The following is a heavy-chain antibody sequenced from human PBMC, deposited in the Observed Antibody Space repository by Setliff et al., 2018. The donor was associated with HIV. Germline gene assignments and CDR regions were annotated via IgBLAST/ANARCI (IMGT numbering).Heavy chain of an antibody. V-gene: IGHV4-59*01. J-gene: IGHJ4*02. CDR1: GASMTSYY. CDR3: ARVNTMVRGLDY. CDR2: IFYSGST. D-gene: IGHD3-10*01. Sequence: TLSLTCTVSGASMTSYYWTWIRQPPGKGLEWIGNIFYSGSTNYNPSLKSRVTISLDTSKNQFSLKLSSVTAADTAVYFCARVNTMVRGLDYWGQGTLVTVSS.